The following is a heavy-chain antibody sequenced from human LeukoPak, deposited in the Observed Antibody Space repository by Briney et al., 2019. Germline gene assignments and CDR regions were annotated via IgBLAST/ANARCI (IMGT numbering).Heavy chain of an antibody. CDR3: ARSGIPKGGAQVAGYYYYGMDV. Sequence: GGSLRLSCAASGFTFRNYVIHWVRQAPGKGLEWVAVTSSDLNVKLYADSVKGRFTISRDNSKNTLYLQMNSLRAEDTAVYYCARSGIPKGGAQVAGYYYYGMDVWGQGTTVTVSS. CDR1: GFTFRNYV. CDR2: TSSDLNVK. D-gene: IGHD3-16*01. J-gene: IGHJ6*02. V-gene: IGHV3-30-3*01.